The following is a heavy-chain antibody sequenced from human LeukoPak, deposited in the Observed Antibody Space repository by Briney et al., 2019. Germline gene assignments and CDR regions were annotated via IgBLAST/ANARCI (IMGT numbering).Heavy chain of an antibody. D-gene: IGHD5-12*01. J-gene: IGHJ4*02. CDR1: GDSSSNYY. V-gene: IGHV4-4*09. Sequence: SETLSLTCSVSGDSSSNYYWSWFRQPPGKGLEWIGLIYTSGSTNYNPSLKSRVTMPVDTSNSQFSLNLNSVTAADTAVYFFPRGSGWLPSNWGQGTLVTVSS. CDR2: IYTSGST. CDR3: PRGSGWLPSN.